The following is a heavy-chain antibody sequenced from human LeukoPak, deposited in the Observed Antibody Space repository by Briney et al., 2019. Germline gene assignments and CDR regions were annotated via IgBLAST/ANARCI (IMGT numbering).Heavy chain of an antibody. D-gene: IGHD6-13*01. Sequence: SENLSLTCAVYGGSFSSYYWSWIRQPPGKGLEWIGEINHSGSTNYNPSLKSRVTISVDTSKNQFSLKLSSVTAADTAVYYCARFGYSSSWSHWYFDLWGRGTLVTVSS. CDR2: INHSGST. CDR3: ARFGYSSSWSHWYFDL. J-gene: IGHJ2*01. V-gene: IGHV4-34*01. CDR1: GGSFSSYY.